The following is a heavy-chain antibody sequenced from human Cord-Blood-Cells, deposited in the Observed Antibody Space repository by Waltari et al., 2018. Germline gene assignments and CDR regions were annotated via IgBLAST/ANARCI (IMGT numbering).Heavy chain of an antibody. CDR1: GFTVSSNY. CDR3: ARGYSGYDYAFDI. J-gene: IGHJ3*02. D-gene: IGHD5-12*01. V-gene: IGHV3-53*01. CDR2: IYSVGST. Sequence: EVQLVESGGGLIQPGGSLRLSCAASGFTVSSNYMSWVRQAPGKGLAWVGFIYSVGSTYDADSVKGRYTISRDNSKNTRYLQMNSLRADDTAVYYCARGYSGYDYAFDIWGQGTMVTVSS.